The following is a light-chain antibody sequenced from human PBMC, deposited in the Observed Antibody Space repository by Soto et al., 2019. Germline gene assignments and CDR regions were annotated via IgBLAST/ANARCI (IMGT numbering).Light chain of an antibody. V-gene: IGKV3-20*01. CDR3: QQYGNPPWT. J-gene: IGKJ2*01. Sequence: ETVLTQSPGTLSLSPGERATLSCRASQSVGSTYLAWYHQKPGQAPRLLIYDTFNRATGIPYRFSGSGSGTDFTLTISRLEPEDFAVYHCQQYGNPPWTFGQGTKLEIK. CDR2: DTF. CDR1: QSVGSTY.